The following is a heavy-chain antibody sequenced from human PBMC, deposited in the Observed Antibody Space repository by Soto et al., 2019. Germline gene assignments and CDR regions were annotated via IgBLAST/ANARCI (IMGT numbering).Heavy chain of an antibody. CDR1: GFMFKSYV. D-gene: IGHD3-16*01. CDR2: TSYDGNNK. J-gene: IGHJ4*02. Sequence: QLHLVGSGGGVVQPGTSLRLSCTASGFMFKSYVMHWVRQAPGKGLEWVALTSYDGNNKYYGDSVKGRFTVSRDNSKNTLHLQMDSLRPEDTALYYCARWGTTGGFDLWGQGTLVSVSS. V-gene: IGHV3-30*19. CDR3: ARWGTTGGFDL.